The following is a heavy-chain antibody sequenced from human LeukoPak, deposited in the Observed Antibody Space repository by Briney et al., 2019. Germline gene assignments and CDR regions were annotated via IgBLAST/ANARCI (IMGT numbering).Heavy chain of an antibody. CDR1: GYTFTGYY. CDR3: ARDIERYFDFWSGYGYDY. Sequence: GASVKVSCKASGYTFTGYYMHWVRQAPGQGLEWMGWINPNSGGTNYAQKFQGRVTVTRDTSISTAYMELSRLRSDDTAVYFCARDIERYFDFWSGYGYDYWGQGTLVTVSS. J-gene: IGHJ4*02. V-gene: IGHV1-2*02. D-gene: IGHD3-3*01. CDR2: INPNSGGT.